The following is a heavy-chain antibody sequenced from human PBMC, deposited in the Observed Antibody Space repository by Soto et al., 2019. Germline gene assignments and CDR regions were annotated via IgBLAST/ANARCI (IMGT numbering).Heavy chain of an antibody. V-gene: IGHV3-23*01. D-gene: IGHD1-1*01. CDR3: ARGEDSNDGCSFDP. Sequence: GGSLSLSCAASGFTFSSYAMSWVRQAPGKGLKWVSAISGRGGSTYYADSVKGRFTISRDNSKNTMYLQMNSLRAEDTAVYYCARGEDSNDGCSFDPWGQGTLVTVSS. CDR1: GFTFSSYA. J-gene: IGHJ5*02. CDR2: ISGRGGST.